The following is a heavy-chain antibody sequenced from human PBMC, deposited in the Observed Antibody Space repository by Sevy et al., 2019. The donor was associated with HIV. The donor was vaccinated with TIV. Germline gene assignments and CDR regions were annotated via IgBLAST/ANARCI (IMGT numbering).Heavy chain of an antibody. CDR3: ARDRITMVRGATTDYFDY. Sequence: ASVKVSCKASGGTFSSYAISWVRQAPGQGLEWMGRIIPIFGTANYAQKSQGRVTITADESTSTAYMELSSLRSEDTAVYYCARDRITMVRGATTDYFDYWGQGTLVTVSS. CDR2: IIPIFGTA. D-gene: IGHD3-10*01. V-gene: IGHV1-69*13. CDR1: GGTFSSYA. J-gene: IGHJ4*02.